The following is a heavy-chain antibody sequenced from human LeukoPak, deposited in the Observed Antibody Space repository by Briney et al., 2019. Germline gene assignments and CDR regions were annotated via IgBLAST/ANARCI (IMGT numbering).Heavy chain of an antibody. V-gene: IGHV3-15*01. Sequence: GGSLRLSCVVHSDGFSLTWLQWVRQAPGKGLEWLGRIKTMSSGPATDYGGPVKGRFTISRDDSRRTLYLDMTSLKIEDTAVYYCIRIATWETRFYFDSWGQGDLVIVSS. CDR1: SDGFSLTW. CDR2: IKTMSSGPAT. J-gene: IGHJ4*02. CDR3: IRIATWETRFYFDS. D-gene: IGHD1-26*01.